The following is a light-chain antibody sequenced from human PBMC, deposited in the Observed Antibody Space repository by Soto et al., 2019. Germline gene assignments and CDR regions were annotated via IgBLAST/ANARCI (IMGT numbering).Light chain of an antibody. CDR1: QGISSY. CDR3: QQYYSYPPLT. Sequence: AIRMTQSPSSLSASTGDRVTITCRASQGISSYLAWYQQKPVKAPKLLIYAASTLQSGVPSRFSGSGSGTDFTLTISCLQSDDFATYYCQQYYSYPPLTFGGGTKVEIK. CDR2: AAS. J-gene: IGKJ4*01. V-gene: IGKV1-8*01.